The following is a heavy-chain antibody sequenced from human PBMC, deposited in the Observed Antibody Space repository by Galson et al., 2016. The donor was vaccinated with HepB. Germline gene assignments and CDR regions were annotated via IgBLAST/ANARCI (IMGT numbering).Heavy chain of an antibody. V-gene: IGHV1-69*04. CDR3: AREAAETRSYYYGMDV. D-gene: IGHD2-15*01. CDR1: GGTFSRYT. CDR2: IIPIFGIA. Sequence: SVKVSCKASGGTFSRYTINWVRQAPGQGLEWMGRIIPIFGIANYAQKFQGRVTITADKSTSTADMELSSLRSEDTAVEYCAREAAETRSYYYGMDVWVQGTTVTVSS. J-gene: IGHJ6*02.